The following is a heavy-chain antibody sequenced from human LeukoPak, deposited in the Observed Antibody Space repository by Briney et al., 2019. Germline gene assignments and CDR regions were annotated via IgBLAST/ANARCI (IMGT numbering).Heavy chain of an antibody. CDR2: IYPGDSDT. Sequence: KRGASLQISCKGSGCIFTSYWIGWVRQLPGKGLEWIGIIYPGDSDTRYSPSFQGQVTISADKSISTAYLQWSSLKASETAMYYCARQVSESFGVVIDYFDYWGQGTLVTVSS. CDR3: ARQVSESFGVVIDYFDY. CDR1: GCIFTSYW. J-gene: IGHJ4*02. V-gene: IGHV5-51*01. D-gene: IGHD3-3*01.